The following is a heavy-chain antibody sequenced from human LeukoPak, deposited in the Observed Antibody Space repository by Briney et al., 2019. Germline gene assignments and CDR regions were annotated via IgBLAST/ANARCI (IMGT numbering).Heavy chain of an antibody. J-gene: IGHJ4*02. CDR2: IHYSGST. CDR1: GXSISSYY. V-gene: IGHV4-59*08. D-gene: IGHD2-2*01. Sequence: PSETLSLTCTVSGXSISSYYGSWIRQPPGKGLEGIGSIHYSGSTPYNPTLKSRVTISVDTSKTQFSLKLSSVTAADTAVYYCARRLGGTSTGFDYWGQGTLVTVSS. CDR3: ARRLGGTSTGFDY.